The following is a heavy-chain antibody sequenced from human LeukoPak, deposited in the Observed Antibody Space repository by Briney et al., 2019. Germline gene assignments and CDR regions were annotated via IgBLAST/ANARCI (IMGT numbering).Heavy chain of an antibody. V-gene: IGHV3-66*01. CDR2: IYSGGTT. Sequence: PGGSLRLSCAASGFTVSTNYMTWVRQAPGKGLEWVSVIYSGGTTYYADSVKGRFSISRDNSKNTLYLQMNSLRAEDTAVFYCLSGPGHCGQGTLVTVSS. CDR1: GFTVSTNY. J-gene: IGHJ4*02. CDR3: LSGPGH.